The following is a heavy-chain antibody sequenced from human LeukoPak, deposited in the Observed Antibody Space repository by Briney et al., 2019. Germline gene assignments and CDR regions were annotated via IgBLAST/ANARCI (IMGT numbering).Heavy chain of an antibody. V-gene: IGHV3-33*01. CDR1: GFTFSSHS. Sequence: PGGSLRLSGAASGFTFSSHSMHWVCQAPGKGLEWVGIIWHDGGTTYYGDSVRGRFTISRDNSKNTLDLQMSSLRDGDTAVYFCVRSQSAATYDAWGQGTLVTVSS. J-gene: IGHJ5*02. CDR3: VRSQSAATYDA. CDR2: IWHDGGTT. D-gene: IGHD6-25*01.